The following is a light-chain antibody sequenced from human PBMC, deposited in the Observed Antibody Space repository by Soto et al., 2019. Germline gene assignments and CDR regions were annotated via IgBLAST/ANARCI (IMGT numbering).Light chain of an antibody. CDR1: ESVSTN. J-gene: IGKJ1*01. Sequence: EIVMTQSQATLSLSPGERATLSCRASESVSTNLAWYQQKAGPAPRLLIYGASTRATGIPARFSGSGSGTEFTLTISSLQSEDFAVYYCQQYSIWRTFGQGTKVDIK. V-gene: IGKV3-15*01. CDR3: QQYSIWRT. CDR2: GAS.